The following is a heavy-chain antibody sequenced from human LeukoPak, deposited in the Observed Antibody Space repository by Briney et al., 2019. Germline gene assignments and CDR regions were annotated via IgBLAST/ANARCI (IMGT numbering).Heavy chain of an antibody. D-gene: IGHD3-22*01. J-gene: IGHJ3*02. CDR1: GFTFSSYA. Sequence: GGSLRLSCAASGFTFSSYAMSWVRQAPGKGLEWVSAISGSGGSTYYADSVKGRFTISRDNSKNTLYLQMNSLRAEDTAVYYCAKKMDYYDSSGYEAFDIWGQGTMVTVSS. CDR2: ISGSGGST. V-gene: IGHV3-23*01. CDR3: AKKMDYYDSSGYEAFDI.